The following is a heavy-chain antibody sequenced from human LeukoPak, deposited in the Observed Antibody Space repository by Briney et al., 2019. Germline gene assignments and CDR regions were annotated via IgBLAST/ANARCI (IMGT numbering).Heavy chain of an antibody. D-gene: IGHD1-26*01. V-gene: IGHV3-64*01. CDR1: GFTFSSYA. CDR3: ARSRSYGAADY. CDR2: ISSNGGST. Sequence: PGGSLGLSCAASGFTFSSYAMHWVRQAPGKGLEYVSAISSNGGSTYYANSVKGRFTISRDNSKNTLYLQMGSLRAEDMAVYYCARSRSYGAADYWGQGTLVTVSS. J-gene: IGHJ4*02.